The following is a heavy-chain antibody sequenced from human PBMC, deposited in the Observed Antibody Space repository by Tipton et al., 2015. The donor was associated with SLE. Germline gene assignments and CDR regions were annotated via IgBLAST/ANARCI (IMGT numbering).Heavy chain of an antibody. D-gene: IGHD3-22*01. CDR2: IIPVFRTT. Sequence: QLVQSGAEVKKPGSSVKVSCKASGVTLSSFAISWVRQAPGQGLEWMGGIIPVFRTTDYAQKFQDRVTITADESTRTAYMERSGLRSEDTAVYYCARHHYDSRGYAWGGLFDYWGHGTLVTVSS. J-gene: IGHJ4*01. CDR1: GVTLSSFA. V-gene: IGHV1-69*01. CDR3: ARHHYDSRGYAWGGLFDY.